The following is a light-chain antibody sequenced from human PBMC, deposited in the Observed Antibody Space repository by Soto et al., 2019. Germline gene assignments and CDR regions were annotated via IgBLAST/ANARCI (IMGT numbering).Light chain of an antibody. CDR1: QNINNY. CDR2: DAS. V-gene: IGKV1-33*01. CDR3: QQYENLPT. Sequence: DIQMTQPPSSLSASVGDRVTITFQASQNINNYLNWYQQKPGRAPKLLIYDASNLEAGVPSRFRGSGSGTDFTFTISRLQPEDIATYYCQQYENLPTFGQGTRLEI. J-gene: IGKJ5*01.